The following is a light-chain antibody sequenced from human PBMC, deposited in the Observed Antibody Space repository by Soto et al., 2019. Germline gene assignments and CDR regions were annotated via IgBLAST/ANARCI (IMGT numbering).Light chain of an antibody. CDR3: GSYTSGTTVV. Sequence: QSVLTQPASVSGSPGQSITISCTGTSSDVGGYNCVSWYQQHPGKAPQLMIYDVSSRPSGVSNRFSGSKSGTTASLTISGLRAEDEADYYCGSYTSGTTVVFGGGTQLTVL. CDR2: DVS. CDR1: SSDVGGYNC. J-gene: IGLJ2*01. V-gene: IGLV2-14*03.